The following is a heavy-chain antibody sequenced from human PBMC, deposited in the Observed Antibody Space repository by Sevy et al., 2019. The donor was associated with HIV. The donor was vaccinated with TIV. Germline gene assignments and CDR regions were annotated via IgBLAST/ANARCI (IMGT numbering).Heavy chain of an antibody. CDR3: ARDRSDGYSYGYYFDY. CDR2: ISSSGSTI. V-gene: IGHV3-48*04. J-gene: IGHJ4*02. Sequence: GGSLRLSCAASGFTFSSYAMSWVRQAPGKGLEWVSYISSSGSTIYYADSVKGRFTISRDNAKNSLYLQMNSLRAEDTAVYYCARDRSDGYSYGYYFDYWGQGTLVTVSS. D-gene: IGHD5-18*01. CDR1: GFTFSSYA.